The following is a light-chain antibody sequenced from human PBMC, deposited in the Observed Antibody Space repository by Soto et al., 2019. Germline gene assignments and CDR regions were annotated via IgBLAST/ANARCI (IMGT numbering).Light chain of an antibody. Sequence: DIQMTQSPSYLSASVGDRVTISCRASQSISSYLNWYQQKPGKAPKLLIYAASSLQSGVPSRFSGSGSGIDFTLTISSLQPEDFATYYCQQSFSTPRTFGQGAKVDFK. CDR2: AAS. J-gene: IGKJ1*01. CDR1: QSISSY. V-gene: IGKV1-39*01. CDR3: QQSFSTPRT.